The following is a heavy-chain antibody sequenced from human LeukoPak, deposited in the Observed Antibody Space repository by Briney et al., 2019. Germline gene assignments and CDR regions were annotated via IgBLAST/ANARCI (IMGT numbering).Heavy chain of an antibody. CDR2: IIPIFGTA. V-gene: IGHV1-69*06. CDR1: GGTFSSYA. D-gene: IGHD3-10*01. J-gene: IGHJ4*02. Sequence: GASVKVSCKASGGTFSSYAISWVRQAPGQGLEWMGGIIPIFGTANYAQKFQGRVTITADKSTSTAYMELSSLRSEDTAVYYCARGNYYGSGSSLDYWGQGTLVTVSS. CDR3: ARGNYYGSGSSLDY.